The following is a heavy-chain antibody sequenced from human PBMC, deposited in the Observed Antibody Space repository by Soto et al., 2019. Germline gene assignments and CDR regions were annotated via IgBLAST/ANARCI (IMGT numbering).Heavy chain of an antibody. CDR1: GGTFSSYA. Sequence: QVQLVQSGAEVKKPGSSVKVSCKASGGTFSSYAISWVRQAPGQGLEWMGGFSPIFGTANYAKKFQGRVTITADESTSTAYMELSSLRSEDTAVYYCARDRLSSGWYNWFDPWGQGTLVTVSS. D-gene: IGHD6-19*01. CDR2: FSPIFGTA. V-gene: IGHV1-69*01. CDR3: ARDRLSSGWYNWFDP. J-gene: IGHJ5*02.